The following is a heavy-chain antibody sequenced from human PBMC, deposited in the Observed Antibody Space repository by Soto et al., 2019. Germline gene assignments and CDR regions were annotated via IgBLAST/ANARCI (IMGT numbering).Heavy chain of an antibody. D-gene: IGHD3-3*01. CDR1: GFTVSSNY. J-gene: IGHJ6*02. Sequence: GGSLRLSCAASGFTVSSNYMSWVRQAPGKGLEWVSVIYSGGSTYYAASVKGRFTISRDNSKNTLYLQMNSLRAEDTAVYYCARDARNSPTYYDFWSGPYGMDVWGQGTTVTVSS. V-gene: IGHV3-53*01. CDR3: ARDARNSPTYYDFWSGPYGMDV. CDR2: IYSGGST.